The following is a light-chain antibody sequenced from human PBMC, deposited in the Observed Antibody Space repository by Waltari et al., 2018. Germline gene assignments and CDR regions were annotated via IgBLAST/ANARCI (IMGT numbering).Light chain of an antibody. CDR3: EQYSNWPGT. J-gene: IGKJ2*02. Sequence: EIVMTQSPATLSVSPGERATLSCRASQSIAGNVAWYQQKPGQPPRLLIYGASTSATGFPARFSGSWSVTEFTLTISSLQSEDFAVYYCEQYSNWPGTFGQGTKLEIK. V-gene: IGKV3-15*01. CDR2: GAS. CDR1: QSIAGN.